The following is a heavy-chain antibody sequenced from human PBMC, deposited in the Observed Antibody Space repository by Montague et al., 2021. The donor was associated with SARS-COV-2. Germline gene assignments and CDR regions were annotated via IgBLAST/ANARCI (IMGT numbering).Heavy chain of an antibody. V-gene: IGHV4-59*02. D-gene: IGHD3-10*01. Sequence: SETLSLTCAVSGASVGSSDWGWIRQSPGKGLEWIGYFYSVGSTDYNPSLKSRVSISRDTSKDQFSLNLSSVTAADTAVYFCARDRGLRGWFDPWGQGTLVAVSS. J-gene: IGHJ5*02. CDR3: ARDRGLRGWFDP. CDR1: GASVGSSD. CDR2: FYSVGST.